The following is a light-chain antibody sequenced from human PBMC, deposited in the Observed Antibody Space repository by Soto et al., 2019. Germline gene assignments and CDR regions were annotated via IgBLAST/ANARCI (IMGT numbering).Light chain of an antibody. V-gene: IGKV3-15*01. J-gene: IGKJ1*01. CDR2: GAS. Sequence: EIEMTQSPATLSMSPGQSATLSCRASESVGRNLAWYQQKPGQAPRLLIFGASTRTTDFPARFTGSGSGTEFTLTISSLQSEDSATYYCQQYNDWWTFGHGTKVEIK. CDR1: ESVGRN. CDR3: QQYNDWWT.